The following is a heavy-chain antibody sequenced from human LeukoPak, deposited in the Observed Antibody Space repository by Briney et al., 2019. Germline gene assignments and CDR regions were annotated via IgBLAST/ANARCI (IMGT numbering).Heavy chain of an antibody. D-gene: IGHD3-22*01. CDR1: GYTFTSYG. CDR3: AREGYFHDSSDYYYGIDY. J-gene: IGHJ4*02. Sequence: GASVKVSCKASGYTFTSYGISWVRQAPGQGLEWMGWISGYNGNTNYAQKLQGRVTMTTDTSTSTVYMELRSLRSDDTAVYYCAREGYFHDSSDYYYGIDYWGQGILVTVSS. CDR2: ISGYNGNT. V-gene: IGHV1-18*01.